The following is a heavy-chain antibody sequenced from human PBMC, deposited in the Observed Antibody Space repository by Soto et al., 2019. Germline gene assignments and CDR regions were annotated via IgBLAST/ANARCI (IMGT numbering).Heavy chain of an antibody. Sequence: PGGSLRLSCAASGFTFSAFWMTWVRQAPGKGLEWVSVIYSGGSTYYADSVKGRFTISRDNPKNTLYLQMNSLRAEDTAVYYCARHGYNYGGGYFDYWGQGTLVTVSS. D-gene: IGHD5-18*01. CDR3: ARHGYNYGGGYFDY. CDR1: GFTFSAFW. V-gene: IGHV3-66*04. J-gene: IGHJ4*02. CDR2: IYSGGST.